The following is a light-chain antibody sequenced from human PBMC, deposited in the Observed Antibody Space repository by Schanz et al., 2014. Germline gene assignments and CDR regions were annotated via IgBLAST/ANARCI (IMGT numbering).Light chain of an antibody. Sequence: DIVMTKSPATLSVSPGERATLSCRASQSVSSDLAWYQQKPGQAPRLLIYGASTRATGIPARFSGSGSGTEFTLTISSLPSEDFAVYYCQQYNNWPPLTFGGGTKVEIK. CDR2: GAS. CDR1: QSVSSD. J-gene: IGKJ4*01. V-gene: IGKV3-15*01. CDR3: QQYNNWPPLT.